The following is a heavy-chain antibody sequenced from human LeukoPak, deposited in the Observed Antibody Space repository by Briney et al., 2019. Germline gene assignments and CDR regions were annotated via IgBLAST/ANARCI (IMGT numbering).Heavy chain of an antibody. V-gene: IGHV1-69*04. J-gene: IGHJ4*02. CDR3: ASSVYSGYESPFDY. Sequence: ASVKVSCKASGCTFSSYAISWVRQAPGQGLEWMGRIIPILGIANYAQKFQGRVTITADKSTSTAYMELSSVRSEDTAVYYCASSVYSGYESPFDYWRQGTLVTVSS. D-gene: IGHD5-12*01. CDR2: IIPILGIA. CDR1: GCTFSSYA.